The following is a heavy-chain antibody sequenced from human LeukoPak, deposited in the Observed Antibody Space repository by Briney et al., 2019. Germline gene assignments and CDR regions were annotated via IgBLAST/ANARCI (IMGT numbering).Heavy chain of an antibody. Sequence: PGGPLRLSCAASGFTVSSNYMSWVRQAPGKGLEWVAFIRYDGTLKYYADSVKGRFTISRDNSKNTLDLQMNSLRVEDTAVYYCAKPTSLKDANYGLTGTNYWGQGILVTVSS. V-gene: IGHV3-30*02. J-gene: IGHJ4*02. CDR2: IRYDGTLK. CDR1: GFTVSSNY. CDR3: AKPTSLKDANYGLTGTNY. D-gene: IGHD1-14*01.